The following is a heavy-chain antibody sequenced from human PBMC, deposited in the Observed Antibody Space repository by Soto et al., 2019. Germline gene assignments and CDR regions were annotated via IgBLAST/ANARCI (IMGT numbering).Heavy chain of an antibody. CDR3: ARDIDDILTGYRYPNYYYYYGMDV. CDR2: IWYDGSNK. Sequence: PGGSLRLSCAASGFTFSSYGMHWVRQAPGKGLEWVAVIWYDGSNKYYADSVKGRFTISRDNSKNTLYLQMNSLRAEDTAVYYCARDIDDILTGYRYPNYYYYYGMDVWGQGTTVTVSS. J-gene: IGHJ6*02. CDR1: GFTFSSYG. D-gene: IGHD3-9*01. V-gene: IGHV3-33*08.